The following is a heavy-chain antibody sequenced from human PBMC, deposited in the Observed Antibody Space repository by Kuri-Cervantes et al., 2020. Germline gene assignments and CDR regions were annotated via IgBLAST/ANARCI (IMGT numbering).Heavy chain of an antibody. CDR3: ARGVRCSSTSCPQYFQH. V-gene: IGHV1-2*04. J-gene: IGHJ1*01. CDR1: GYTFTGYY. D-gene: IGHD2-2*01. Sequence: ASVKVSCKASGYTFTGYYIHWVRQAPGQGLEWMEWINPNSGGTNYAQKFQGWVTMTRDTSISTAYMELSRLRSDDTAVYYCARGVRCSSTSCPQYFQHWGQGTLVTVSS. CDR2: INPNSGGT.